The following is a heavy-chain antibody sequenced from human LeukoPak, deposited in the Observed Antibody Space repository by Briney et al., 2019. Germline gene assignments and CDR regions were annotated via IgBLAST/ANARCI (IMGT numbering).Heavy chain of an antibody. CDR2: ISGSGGST. D-gene: IGHD5-12*01. V-gene: IGHV3-23*01. CDR3: AKDRSILIYGGYDY. Sequence: GGSLRLSCAASGFTFSSYAMSWVRQAPGKGLEWVSAISGSGGSTYYADSVKGRFTISRDSSKNTLYLQMNSLRAEDAAVYYCAKDRSILIYGGYDYWGQGTLVTVSS. CDR1: GFTFSSYA. J-gene: IGHJ4*02.